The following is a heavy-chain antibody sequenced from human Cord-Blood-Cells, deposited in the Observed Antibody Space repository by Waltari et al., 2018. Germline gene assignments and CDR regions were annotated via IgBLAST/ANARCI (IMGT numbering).Heavy chain of an antibody. D-gene: IGHD7-27*01. CDR2: IYYSGST. Sequence: QVQLQESGPGLVKPSATLSLTCTVSGGSVSSGSYYWRWIRQPPGKGLEWIGYIYYSGSTNYNPSLKSRVTISVDTSKNQFSLKLSSVTAADTAVYYCARTGWGSFAFDIWGQGTMVTVSS. CDR3: ARTGWGSFAFDI. V-gene: IGHV4-61*01. CDR1: GGSVSSGSYY. J-gene: IGHJ3*02.